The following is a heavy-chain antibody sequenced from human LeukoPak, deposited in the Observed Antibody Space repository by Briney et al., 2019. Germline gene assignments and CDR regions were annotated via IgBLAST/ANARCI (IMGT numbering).Heavy chain of an antibody. CDR2: INWNGGST. Sequence: GGSLRLSCAASGFSFDDYGMSWVRQAPGKGLEWVSGINWNGGSTGYADSVKGRFTISRDNAKNSLSLQMNSLRAEDTAVYYCGRGGKVEQLVLARWGQGSLVTVSS. V-gene: IGHV3-20*04. D-gene: IGHD6-13*01. J-gene: IGHJ4*02. CDR1: GFSFDDYG. CDR3: GRGGKVEQLVLAR.